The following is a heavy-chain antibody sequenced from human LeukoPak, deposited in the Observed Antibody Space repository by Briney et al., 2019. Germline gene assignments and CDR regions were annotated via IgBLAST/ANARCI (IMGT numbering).Heavy chain of an antibody. CDR2: INTNTGNP. CDR3: ARDQFKEYCSGGSCYSGWFDS. CDR1: GYTFTRYA. Sequence: ASVKVSCKASGYTFTRYAMNWVRQAPGQGLEWMGWINTNTGNPTYAQGFTGRFVFSLDTSVSTAYQQISSLKAEDTAVYYCARDQFKEYCSGGSCYSGWFDSWGQGTLVTVSS. J-gene: IGHJ5*01. D-gene: IGHD2-15*01. V-gene: IGHV7-4-1*02.